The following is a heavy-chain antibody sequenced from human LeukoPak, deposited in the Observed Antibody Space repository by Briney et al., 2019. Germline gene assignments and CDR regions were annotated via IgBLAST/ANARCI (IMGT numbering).Heavy chain of an antibody. CDR2: INPSGGST. Sequence: ASVKVSCKASGYTFTSYGISWVRQAPGQGLEWMGIINPSGGSTSYAQKFQGRVTMTRDTSTSTVYMELSSLRSEDTAVYYCARAGVSGNSPGWFDPWGQGTLVTVSS. J-gene: IGHJ5*02. D-gene: IGHD4-23*01. CDR3: ARAGVSGNSPGWFDP. V-gene: IGHV1-46*01. CDR1: GYTFTSYG.